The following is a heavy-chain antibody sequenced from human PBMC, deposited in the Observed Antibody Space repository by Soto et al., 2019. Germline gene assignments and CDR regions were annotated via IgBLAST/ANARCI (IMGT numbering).Heavy chain of an antibody. CDR1: GGSISSGGYY. CDR2: IYYSGST. Sequence: QVQLQESGPGLVKPSQTLSLTCTVSGGSISSGGYYWSWIRQHPGKGLEWIGYIYYSGSTYYNPYLKSRVTISVDTSKNQFSLKLSSVTAADTAVYYCARAPTGYSYGYGASYFDYWGQGTLVTVSS. J-gene: IGHJ4*02. CDR3: ARAPTGYSYGYGASYFDY. D-gene: IGHD5-18*01. V-gene: IGHV4-31*03.